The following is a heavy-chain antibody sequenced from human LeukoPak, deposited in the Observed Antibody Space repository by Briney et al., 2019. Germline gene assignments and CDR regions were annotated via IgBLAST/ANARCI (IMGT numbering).Heavy chain of an antibody. J-gene: IGHJ6*02. CDR3: AREDCSSTSCYMSYYYGMDV. D-gene: IGHD2-2*02. V-gene: IGHV4-59*12. CDR1: GGSISSYY. Sequence: SSETLSLTCTVSGGSISSYYWSWIRQPPGKGLEWIGYIYYSGSTNYNPSLKSRVTISVDTSKNQFFLKLSSVTAADTAVYYCAREDCSSTSCYMSYYYGMDVWGQGTTVTVSS. CDR2: IYYSGST.